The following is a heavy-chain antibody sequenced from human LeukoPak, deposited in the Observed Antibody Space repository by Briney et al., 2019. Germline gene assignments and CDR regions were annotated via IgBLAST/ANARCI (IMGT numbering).Heavy chain of an antibody. J-gene: IGHJ3*02. D-gene: IGHD3-22*01. CDR3: ARTSGYYTSRGAFDI. V-gene: IGHV1-2*02. Sequence: ASVKVSCKASGYTFTGYYMHWVRQAPGQGLEWMGWINPNSGGTNYAQKFQGRVTMTRDTSISTAYMELSRLRSDDTAVYYCARTSGYYTSRGAFDIWGQGTMVTVSS. CDR1: GYTFTGYY. CDR2: INPNSGGT.